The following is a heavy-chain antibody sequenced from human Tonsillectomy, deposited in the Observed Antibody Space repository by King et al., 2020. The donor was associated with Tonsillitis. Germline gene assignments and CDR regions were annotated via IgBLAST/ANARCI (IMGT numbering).Heavy chain of an antibody. J-gene: IGHJ6*02. V-gene: IGHV3-30*18. CDR2: IAYDGSNK. Sequence: VQLVESGGGVVQPGRSLRLSCAASGFTFSSYGMHWVRQAPGKGLEWGAIIAYDGSNKYYADSVKGRFTISRDNSKNTLYLQMNSLRAEDTAVYYCAKEYIAVTGTYSFYYVMDVWGQGTTVTVSS. CDR1: GFTFSSYG. D-gene: IGHD6-19*01. CDR3: AKEYIAVTGTYSFYYVMDV.